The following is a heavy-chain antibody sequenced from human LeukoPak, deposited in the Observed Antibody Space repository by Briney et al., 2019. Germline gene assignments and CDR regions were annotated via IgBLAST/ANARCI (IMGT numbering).Heavy chain of an antibody. CDR1: GFTFDDYT. Sequence: PGGSLRLSCAASGFTFDDYTMHWVRQAPGKGLEWVSLISWDGGSTYYADSVKGRFTISRDNAKNTLYLQMNSLRAEDTAVYYCAKAQDIVVAPAALWGQGSLVTVSS. V-gene: IGHV3-43*01. CDR2: ISWDGGST. CDR3: AKAQDIVVAPAAL. J-gene: IGHJ4*02. D-gene: IGHD2-2*01.